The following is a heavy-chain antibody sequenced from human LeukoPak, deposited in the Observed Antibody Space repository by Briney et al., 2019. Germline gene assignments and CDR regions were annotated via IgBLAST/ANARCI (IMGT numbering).Heavy chain of an antibody. J-gene: IGHJ5*02. CDR1: GGSISSGGYY. CDR2: IYYSGST. Sequence: SQTLSLTCTVSGGSISSGGYYWSWIRQHPGKGLEWIGYIYYSGSTYYNPSLMSRVTILEDTSKNQFSLMLTSVTAADTAVYYCARGARGDTPYNWFDPWGQGTLVTVSS. D-gene: IGHD2-21*02. V-gene: IGHV4-31*03. CDR3: ARGARGDTPYNWFDP.